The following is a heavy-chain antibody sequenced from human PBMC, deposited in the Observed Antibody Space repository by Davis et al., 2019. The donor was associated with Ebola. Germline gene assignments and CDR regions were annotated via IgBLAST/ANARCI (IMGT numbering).Heavy chain of an antibody. J-gene: IGHJ4*02. Sequence: MPSETLSLTCSVSGASVRSDSYYWTWIRRPPGKGLEWLGYIFYTGSTNYNSSLKSRLTISRDTSTNQFSLKLTSMTAADTAVYYCARVGAATGGELDHWGQGSLVTVSS. D-gene: IGHD3-16*01. CDR2: IFYTGST. CDR3: ARVGAATGGELDH. CDR1: GASVRSDSYY. V-gene: IGHV4-61*01.